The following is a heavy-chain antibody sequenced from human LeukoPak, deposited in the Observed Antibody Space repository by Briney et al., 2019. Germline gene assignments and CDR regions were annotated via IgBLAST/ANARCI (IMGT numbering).Heavy chain of an antibody. J-gene: IGHJ4*02. D-gene: IGHD3-22*01. CDR2: IYYSGST. Sequence: PSVTLSLTCTVSGVSISSYYWSWIRKPPGKGLKWIGYIYYSGSTNYNPSLKSRVTISVDTSKNQFSLKLSSVTAADTAVYYCARVSYVSSGYYPDYWGQGTLVTVSS. CDR3: ARVSYVSSGYYPDY. CDR1: GVSISSYY. V-gene: IGHV4-59*01.